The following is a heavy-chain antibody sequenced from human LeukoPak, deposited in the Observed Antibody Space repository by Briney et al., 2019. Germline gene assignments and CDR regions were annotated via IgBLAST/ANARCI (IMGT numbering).Heavy chain of an antibody. V-gene: IGHV3-21*01. CDR2: ISRSSSYI. Sequence: GGSLRLSCAASGFIFTDYALAWVRQAPGKGLEWVSSISRSSSYIYYADSVKGRFTISRDNAKNSLYLQMNSLRAEDTAVYYCAREKYSGYDWIYYYGMDVWGKGTTVTVSS. D-gene: IGHD5-12*01. CDR1: GFIFTDYA. CDR3: AREKYSGYDWIYYYGMDV. J-gene: IGHJ6*04.